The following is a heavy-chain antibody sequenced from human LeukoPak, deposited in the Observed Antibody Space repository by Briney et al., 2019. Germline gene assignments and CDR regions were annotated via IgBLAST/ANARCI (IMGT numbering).Heavy chain of an antibody. CDR2: ISYDGSNK. D-gene: IGHD3-22*01. CDR3: AGAYDSSGYYAY. Sequence: GGSLRLSCAASGFTFSSYAMHWVRQAPGKGLEWVAVISYDGSNKYYADSVKGRFTISRDNSKNTLYLQMNSLRAEDTAVYYCAGAYDSSGYYAYWGQGTLVTVSS. V-gene: IGHV3-30*04. J-gene: IGHJ4*02. CDR1: GFTFSSYA.